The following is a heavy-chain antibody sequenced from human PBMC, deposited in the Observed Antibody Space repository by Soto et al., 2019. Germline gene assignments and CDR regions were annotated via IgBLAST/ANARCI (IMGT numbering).Heavy chain of an antibody. J-gene: IGHJ4*02. CDR1: GGTFNTYA. Sequence: QVQLVQSGAEMKKPGSSVKVSCQASGGTFNTYAMNWVRQAPGQGPEWMGDISPMFGAAHYAPKFQGRVTITADESTGTSHMQLSSLTSEDTALYFCAREVQVHTPAFVYWGQGTLVTVSS. CDR3: AREVQVHTPAFVY. D-gene: IGHD3-10*01. CDR2: ISPMFGAA. V-gene: IGHV1-69*19.